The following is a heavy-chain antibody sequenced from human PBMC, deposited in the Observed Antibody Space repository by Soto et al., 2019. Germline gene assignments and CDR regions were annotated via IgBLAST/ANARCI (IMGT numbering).Heavy chain of an antibody. D-gene: IGHD3-3*01. CDR3: ARGPGIFRMEV. CDR1: GCTFSSYA. J-gene: IGHJ6*02. V-gene: IGHV1-69*13. CDR2: IIPIFGTA. Sequence: GASVKVSCKASGCTFSSYAISWVRQAPGQGLEWMGGIIPIFGTANYAQKFQGRVTITADESTSTAYMELSSLRSEDTAVYYCARGPGIFRMEVLGQGTTVNVSS.